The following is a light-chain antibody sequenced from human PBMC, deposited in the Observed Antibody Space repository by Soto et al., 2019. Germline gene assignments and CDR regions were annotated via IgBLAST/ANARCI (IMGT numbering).Light chain of an antibody. J-gene: IGLJ2*01. Sequence: QSVLTQPPSASGTPGQRVTISCSGSNSNIGSNTVNWYQQLPGTAPSLLMYSNDQRPSGVPDRFSGSKSGTSASLAISGLQSEDEADFYCAAWDDTLNGALFGGGTKLTVL. CDR2: SND. V-gene: IGLV1-44*01. CDR3: AAWDDTLNGAL. CDR1: NSNIGSNT.